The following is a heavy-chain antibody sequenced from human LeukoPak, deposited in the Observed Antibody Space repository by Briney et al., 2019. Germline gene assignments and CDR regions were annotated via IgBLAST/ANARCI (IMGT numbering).Heavy chain of an antibody. V-gene: IGHV4-31*03. D-gene: IGHD3-10*01. J-gene: IGHJ3*02. CDR2: IYYSGST. CDR3: ARGLWFGELFAFDI. Sequence: SQTLSLTCTVSGGSISSGGYYWSWIRQHPGKGLEWIGYIYYSGSTYYNPSLKSRVTISVDTSKNQFSLKLSSVTAADTAEYYCARGLWFGELFAFDIWGQGTMVTVSS. CDR1: GGSISSGGYY.